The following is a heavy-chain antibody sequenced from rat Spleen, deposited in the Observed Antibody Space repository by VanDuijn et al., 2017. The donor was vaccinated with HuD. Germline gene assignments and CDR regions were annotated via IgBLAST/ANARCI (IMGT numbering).Heavy chain of an antibody. J-gene: IGHJ1*01. CDR3: TRRGYLSDWYVDC. V-gene: IGHV5-7*01. CDR1: GFTFSDSY. CDR2: ISYDGSKT. D-gene: IGHD4-4*01. Sequence: EVQLVESGGGLVQPGRSLKLSCAASGFTFSDSYMAWVRQAPTKGLEWVATISYDGSKTYYRDSVKGRFTISRDNARSTLNLHMDSLRSEDTAIYYCTRRGYLSDWYVDCWGPGTMVTVSS.